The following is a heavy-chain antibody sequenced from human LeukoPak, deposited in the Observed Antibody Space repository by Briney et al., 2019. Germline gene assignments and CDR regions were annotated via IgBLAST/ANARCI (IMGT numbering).Heavy chain of an antibody. V-gene: IGHV3-21*04. Sequence: GGSLRLSCAASGFTFSSYSMNGVRQAPGEGVEWGSSISNSSSYIYYADSVKGRFTISRDNAKNSLYLQMNSLRVGDTALYYCARGKYPDDDDYMDVWGKGTTVTVSS. D-gene: IGHD2-2*01. CDR2: ISNSSSYI. CDR3: ARGKYPDDDDYMDV. CDR1: GFTFSSYS. J-gene: IGHJ6*03.